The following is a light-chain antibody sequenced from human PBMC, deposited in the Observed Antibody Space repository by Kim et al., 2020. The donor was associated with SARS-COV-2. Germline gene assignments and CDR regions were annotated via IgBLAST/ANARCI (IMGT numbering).Light chain of an antibody. CDR2: AAS. CDR1: QGISSY. Sequence: ASRGDRVTITWRASQGISSYLAWYQQKPGKAPKLLIYAASTLQSGVPSRFSGSGSGTDFTLTISCLQSEDFATYYCQQYYSYPHTFGGGTKVDIK. CDR3: QQYYSYPHT. J-gene: IGKJ4*01. V-gene: IGKV1-8*01.